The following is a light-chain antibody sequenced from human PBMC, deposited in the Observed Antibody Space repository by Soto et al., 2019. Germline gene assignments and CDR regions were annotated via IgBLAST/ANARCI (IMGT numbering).Light chain of an antibody. CDR3: QQYGNSPIT. CDR2: AAS. CDR1: QSISSY. J-gene: IGKJ5*01. V-gene: IGKV1-39*01. Sequence: DIQMTQSPSSLSASVGDRVTITCRASQSISSYLNWYQHKPGKAPRLLIYAASSLQSGVPSRFSGSGSGTDFTLTISSLQPEDFAVYYCQQYGNSPITFGQGTRLEIK.